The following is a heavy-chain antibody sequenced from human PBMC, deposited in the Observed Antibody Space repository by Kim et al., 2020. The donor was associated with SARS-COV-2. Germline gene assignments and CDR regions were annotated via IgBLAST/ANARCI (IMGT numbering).Heavy chain of an antibody. J-gene: IGHJ6*02. V-gene: IGHV3-74*03. Sequence: YADSVKGRFTISRDNAKNTLYLQMNSLRAEDTAVYYCARDPTGTTDGMDVWGQGTTVTVSS. CDR3: ARDPTGTTDGMDV. D-gene: IGHD1-1*01.